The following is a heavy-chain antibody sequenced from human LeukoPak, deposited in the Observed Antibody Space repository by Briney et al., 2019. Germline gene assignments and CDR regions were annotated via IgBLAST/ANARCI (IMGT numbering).Heavy chain of an antibody. Sequence: ASVKVSCKASGYTFTSYYMHWVRQAPGQGLEWMRIINPSGGSTSYAQKFQGRVTMTRDMSTSTAYMELRSLRSDDTAVYYCARETLYSYGQAPYYYYYMDVWGKGTTVTVSS. CDR1: GYTFTSYY. J-gene: IGHJ6*03. D-gene: IGHD5-18*01. CDR2: INPSGGST. V-gene: IGHV1-46*01. CDR3: ARETLYSYGQAPYYYYYMDV.